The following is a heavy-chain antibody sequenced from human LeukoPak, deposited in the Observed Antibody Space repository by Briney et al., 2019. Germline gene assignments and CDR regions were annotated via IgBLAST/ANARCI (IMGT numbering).Heavy chain of an antibody. CDR3: ARARYSSGWYFDY. CDR2: IYHSGST. J-gene: IGHJ4*02. V-gene: IGHV4-4*02. Sequence: SETLSLTCKVSGGSVSSGSHYWSWVRQPPGKGLEWIGEIYHSGSTNFNPSLKSRVTISVDKSKNQFSLNLTSVTAADTAVYYCARARYSSGWYFDYWGQGTLVTVSS. D-gene: IGHD6-19*01. CDR1: GGSVSSGSHY.